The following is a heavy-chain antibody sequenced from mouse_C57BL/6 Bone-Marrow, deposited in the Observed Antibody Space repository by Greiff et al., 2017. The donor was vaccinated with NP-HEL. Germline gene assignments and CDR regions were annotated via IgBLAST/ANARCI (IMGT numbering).Heavy chain of an antibody. D-gene: IGHD1-1*01. Sequence: QVQLQQSGPELVKPGASVKISCKASGYAFSSSWMNWVKQRPGKGLEWIGRIYPGDGDTNYNGKFKGKATLTADKSSSTAYMQLSSLTSEDSAVYFCAILLRSYYFDYWGQGTTLTVSS. V-gene: IGHV1-82*01. CDR1: GYAFSSSW. CDR3: AILLRSYYFDY. CDR2: IYPGDGDT. J-gene: IGHJ2*01.